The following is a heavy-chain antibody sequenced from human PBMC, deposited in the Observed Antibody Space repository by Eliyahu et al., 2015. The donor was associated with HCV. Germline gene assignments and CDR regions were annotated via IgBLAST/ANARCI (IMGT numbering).Heavy chain of an antibody. CDR3: ARDGRAVTGDNYFDV. CDR2: ISYGGINK. CDR1: GFXFNSYG. J-gene: IGHJ4*02. D-gene: IGHD1-14*01. V-gene: IGHV3-30*03. Sequence: QELLVESGGGVVQPGXSLRLSCXASGFXFNSYGMHWVRQGPCQGLEWGAVISYGGINKFYADSLKGRFTVARDDSKNMVFLHLNSLRSEDTAVYYCARDGRAVTGDNYFDVWGRGTLVTVSS.